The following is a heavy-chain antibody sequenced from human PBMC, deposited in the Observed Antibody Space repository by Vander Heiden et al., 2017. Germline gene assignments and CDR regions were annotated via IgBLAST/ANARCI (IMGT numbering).Heavy chain of an antibody. CDR1: GGSISSYY. CDR2: IYTSGST. V-gene: IGHV4-4*07. D-gene: IGHD4-4*01. CDR3: AREPARTTVTKYGMDV. Sequence: QVQLQESGPGLVKPSETLSLTCTVSGGSISSYYWIWIRQPAGKGLEWIGRIYTSGSTNYNTSLKRRVTMSVDTSKNQCALKLSSVTAAETAVYYCAREPARTTVTKYGMDVWGQGTTVTVYS. J-gene: IGHJ6*02.